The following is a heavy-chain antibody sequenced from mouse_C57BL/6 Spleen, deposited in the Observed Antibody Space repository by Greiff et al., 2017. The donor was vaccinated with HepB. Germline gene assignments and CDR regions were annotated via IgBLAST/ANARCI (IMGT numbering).Heavy chain of an antibody. Sequence: EVQLVESGPGLVKPSQSLSLTCSVTGYSITSGYYWNWIRQFPGNKLEWMGYISYDGSNNYNPSLKNRISITRDTSKNQFFLKLNSVTTEDTATYYCARDPDYDLFAYWGQGTLVTVSA. D-gene: IGHD2-4*01. V-gene: IGHV3-6*01. CDR3: ARDPDYDLFAY. J-gene: IGHJ3*01. CDR2: ISYDGSN. CDR1: GYSITSGYY.